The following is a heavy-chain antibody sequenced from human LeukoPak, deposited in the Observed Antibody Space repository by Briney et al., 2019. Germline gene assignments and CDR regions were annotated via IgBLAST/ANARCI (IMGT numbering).Heavy chain of an antibody. Sequence: VASVKVSCKASGGTFSSYAISWVRQAPGQGLEWMGGIIPIFGTANYAQKFQGRVTITADESTSTAYMELSSLRSEDTAVYYCARESPYYDSSGYYSGHFDYWGQGTLVTVSS. CDR2: IIPIFGTA. V-gene: IGHV1-69*01. J-gene: IGHJ4*02. D-gene: IGHD3-22*01. CDR1: GGTFSSYA. CDR3: ARESPYYDSSGYYSGHFDY.